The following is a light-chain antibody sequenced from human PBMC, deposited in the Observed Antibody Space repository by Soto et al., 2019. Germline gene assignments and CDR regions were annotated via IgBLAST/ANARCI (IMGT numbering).Light chain of an antibody. Sequence: DIQMTQSPSSLSASLGDRVTITCRASQDISVYLAWFQQKPGKVPKLLIYAASTLQSGVPSRFSGSGSGTDFTLTIRSLQPEDVATYYCQKYNSAPLTFGGGTKVEIK. J-gene: IGKJ4*01. CDR1: QDISVY. V-gene: IGKV1-27*01. CDR3: QKYNSAPLT. CDR2: AAS.